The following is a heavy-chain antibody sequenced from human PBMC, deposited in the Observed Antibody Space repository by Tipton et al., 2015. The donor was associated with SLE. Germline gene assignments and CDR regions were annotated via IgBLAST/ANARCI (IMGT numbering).Heavy chain of an antibody. CDR2: LSHRGST. V-gene: IGHV4-38-2*02. CDR3: ARDPYDSTWRNGWFDP. CDR1: GYSLTSGDY. D-gene: IGHD6-13*01. Sequence: TLSLTCAVSGYSLTSGDYWGWIRQPPGKGLEGVGSLSHRGSTYYNPSLKSRVTISTDTSKNEIYLKLTSVTATDTAVYFCARDPYDSTWRNGWFDPWGQGTLVTVSS. J-gene: IGHJ5*02.